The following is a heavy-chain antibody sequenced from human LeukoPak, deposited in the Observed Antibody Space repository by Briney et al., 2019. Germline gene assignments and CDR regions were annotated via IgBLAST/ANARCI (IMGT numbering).Heavy chain of an antibody. CDR2: IYASGST. CDR3: ARRGDV. CDR1: GGSISSYY. V-gene: IGHV4-4*07. J-gene: IGHJ6*04. Sequence: PSETLSLTCTVSGGSISSYYWSWIRQPAGKGLEWIGRIYASGSTDYNPSLKSRVTISLDTSKSQFSLKLNSVTAADTAVYYCARRGDVWGKGTTVTVSP.